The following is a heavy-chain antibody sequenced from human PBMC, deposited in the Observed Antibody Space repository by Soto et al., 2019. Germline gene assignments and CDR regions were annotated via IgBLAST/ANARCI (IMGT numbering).Heavy chain of an antibody. D-gene: IGHD2-21*01. J-gene: IGHJ6*03. V-gene: IGHV3-48*01. CDR1: GFTFSSYS. Sequence: GGSLRLSCAASGFTFSSYSMNWVRQAPGKGLEWVSYISSSSSTIYYADSVKGRFTISRDNAKNSLYLQMNSLRAEDTAVYYCATMGGLQYYYYYMDVWGKGTTVTVSS. CDR2: ISSSSSTI. CDR3: ATMGGLQYYYYYMDV.